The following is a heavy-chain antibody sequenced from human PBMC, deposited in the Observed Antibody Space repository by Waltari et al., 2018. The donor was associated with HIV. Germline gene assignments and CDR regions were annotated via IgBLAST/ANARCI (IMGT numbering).Heavy chain of an antibody. J-gene: IGHJ3*02. V-gene: IGHV4-61*02. CDR2: IYTSGST. Sequence: QVQLQELGPGLVKPSQTLSLTCTVSGGSISSGSSYWSWIRQPAGNGLEWIGRIYTSGSTNYNPSLKSRVTISVDTSKNQFSLKLSSVTAADTAVYYCARDRNYYYDSSGYFFNAFDIWGQGTMVTVSS. D-gene: IGHD3-22*01. CDR1: GGSISSGSSY. CDR3: ARDRNYYYDSSGYFFNAFDI.